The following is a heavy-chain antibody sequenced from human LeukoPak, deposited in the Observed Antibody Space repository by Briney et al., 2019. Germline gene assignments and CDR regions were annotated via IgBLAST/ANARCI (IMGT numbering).Heavy chain of an antibody. Sequence: GGSLRLSCAASGFTFSSYEMNWVRQAPGKGLEWVSYISSSGSTIYYADSVKGRFTISRDNSKNTLYLQMNSLRAEDTAVYYCARRSGIAEAGAFDYWGQGTLVTVSS. CDR2: ISSSGSTI. V-gene: IGHV3-48*03. CDR1: GFTFSSYE. CDR3: ARRSGIAEAGAFDY. D-gene: IGHD6-19*01. J-gene: IGHJ4*02.